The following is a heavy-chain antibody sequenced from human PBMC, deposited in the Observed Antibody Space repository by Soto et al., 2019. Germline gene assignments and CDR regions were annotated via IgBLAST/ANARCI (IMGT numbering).Heavy chain of an antibody. V-gene: IGHV3-30-3*01. D-gene: IGHD4-17*01. CDR1: GFTFSRYA. Sequence: QVQLVESGGGVVQPGGSLRLSCSASGFTFSRYAMHWVRQAPGEGLDWVAVVSFDGSNEYYAESVRGRFTISRDTSKNTLYLQMNSLRPEDTAVYCCARPRMTTTTRYHGMDVWGRVNTVTVSS. CDR2: VSFDGSNE. J-gene: IGHJ6*02. CDR3: ARPRMTTTTRYHGMDV.